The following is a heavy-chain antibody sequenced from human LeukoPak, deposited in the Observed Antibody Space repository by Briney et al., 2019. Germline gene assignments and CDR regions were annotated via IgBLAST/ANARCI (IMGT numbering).Heavy chain of an antibody. Sequence: GGSLRLSCAASGFTFDDYGMSWVRQAPGKGLEWVSGINWNGGSTGYADSVKGRFTISRDNAKNSLYLQMNSLRAEDTALYYCARYLADIVVVPAAFDTFDIWGQGTMVTVSS. J-gene: IGHJ3*02. D-gene: IGHD2-2*01. CDR2: INWNGGST. CDR3: ARYLADIVVVPAAFDTFDI. CDR1: GFTFDDYG. V-gene: IGHV3-20*04.